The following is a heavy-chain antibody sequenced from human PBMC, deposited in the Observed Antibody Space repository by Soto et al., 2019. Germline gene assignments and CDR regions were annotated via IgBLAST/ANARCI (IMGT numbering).Heavy chain of an antibody. CDR1: GGTFSTYT. CDR2: IIPILDVT. D-gene: IGHD4-17*01. Sequence: QVQLVQSGAEVKKPGSSVKVSCKATGGTFSTYTLGWVRQAPGQGLEWMGRIIPILDVTNYAQKFQGRVTLTADRSTSTTYLELSSLRSEDTAIYYCAGVGYGDSDYYYYAMDVWGEGTTVTVSS. CDR3: AGVGYGDSDYYYYAMDV. J-gene: IGHJ6*04. V-gene: IGHV1-69*02.